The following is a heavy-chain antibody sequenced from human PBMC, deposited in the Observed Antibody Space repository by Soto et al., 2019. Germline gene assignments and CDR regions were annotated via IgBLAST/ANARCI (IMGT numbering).Heavy chain of an antibody. CDR1: GGSINNHY. V-gene: IGHV4-59*11. Sequence: QVHLQESGPGLVKPSETLSLTCTVSGGSINNHYWSWIRQPPGKGLEWIGYIYYTGSTNYNPSLKSLVTMSVDTNKNRATLNLTSLTAADTAIYYCARANWYSEYWGQGTLVTVSS. CDR3: ARANWYSEY. J-gene: IGHJ4*02. CDR2: IYYTGST. D-gene: IGHD7-27*01.